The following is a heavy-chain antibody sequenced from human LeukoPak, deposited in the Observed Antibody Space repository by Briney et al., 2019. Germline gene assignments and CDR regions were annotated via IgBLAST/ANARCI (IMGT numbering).Heavy chain of an antibody. Sequence: SETLSLTCSVSGGSISSSTYYWGWMRQPPGKGLEWIGNIYNSGSTYYNPSLKSRVTISVDTSKNQFSLKLSSVTAADTAVYYCARQAYSSNLGWFDPWGQGTLVTVSS. J-gene: IGHJ5*02. D-gene: IGHD6-13*01. CDR2: IYNSGST. CDR1: GGSISSSTYY. CDR3: ARQAYSSNLGWFDP. V-gene: IGHV4-39*01.